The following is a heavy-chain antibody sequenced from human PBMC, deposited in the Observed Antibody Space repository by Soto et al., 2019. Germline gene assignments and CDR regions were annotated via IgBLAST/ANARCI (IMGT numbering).Heavy chain of an antibody. V-gene: IGHV4-4*07. D-gene: IGHD5-12*01. CDR2: IFSSGST. Sequence: SETLSLTCTVSGGSINTFYWSWVRQPAGKGLEWIGRIFSSGSTSFNPSLESRVAMSVDTSKNHFSLNLSSVTAADMAVYYCAREGSYSAYNFAHGIQLWSFDFWGQGALVTVPS. CDR3: AREGSYSAYNFAHGIQLWSFDF. J-gene: IGHJ4*02. CDR1: GGSINTFY.